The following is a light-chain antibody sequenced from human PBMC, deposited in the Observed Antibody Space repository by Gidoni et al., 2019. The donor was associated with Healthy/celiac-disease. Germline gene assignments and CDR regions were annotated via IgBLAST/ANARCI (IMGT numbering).Light chain of an antibody. Sequence: SVPTPPPSPSATPGQRGTISCSGSSSNIGSNTVNWYQQPPGTAPKLPIHSNNQRPSGFPDRFSGSTAGTSASLAISGLQAEDEADYYCAAWDDSLRVFGGGTKLTVL. CDR1: SSNIGSNT. J-gene: IGLJ2*01. CDR2: SNN. CDR3: AAWDDSLRV. V-gene: IGLV1-44*01.